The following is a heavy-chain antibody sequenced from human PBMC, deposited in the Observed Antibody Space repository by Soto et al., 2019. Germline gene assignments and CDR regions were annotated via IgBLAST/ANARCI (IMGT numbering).Heavy chain of an antibody. CDR1: GFTFSTYE. V-gene: IGHV3-48*03. CDR2: ISGSGGTI. D-gene: IGHD6-6*01. J-gene: IGHJ4*02. CDR3: ERDPPYSSSVDY. Sequence: GGSLRLSCAASGFTFSTYEMNWVRQAPGKGMEWVSYISGSGGTIFYADSVKGRFTISRDNSKNTLYLQMKSMRAEDTAVYYCERDPPYSSSVDYLGQLTLVTVSS.